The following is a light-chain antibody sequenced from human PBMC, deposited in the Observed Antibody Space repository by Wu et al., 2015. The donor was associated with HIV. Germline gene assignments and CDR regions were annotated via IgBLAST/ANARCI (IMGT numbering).Light chain of an antibody. Sequence: EIVLTQSPGTLSLSPGERASLSCRASQSVGSRYLAWYQQKPGQAPRLLFYGASSRATGIPDRFSGSGSGTDFTLTISRLEPEDCAVYYCQQYGHSPWTFGQGTKVEIK. J-gene: IGKJ1*01. V-gene: IGKV3-20*01. CDR2: GAS. CDR1: QSVGSRY. CDR3: QQYGHSPWT.